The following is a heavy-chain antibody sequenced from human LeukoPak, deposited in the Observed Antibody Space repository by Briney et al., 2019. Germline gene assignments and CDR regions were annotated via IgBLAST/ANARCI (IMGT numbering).Heavy chain of an antibody. J-gene: IGHJ5*02. CDR1: GYTFTSYY. V-gene: IGHV1-46*01. CDR2: INPSGGST. Sequence: ASVKVSCKASGYTFTSYYMHWVRQAPGQGLEWMGIINPSGGSTSCAQKFQGRVTITADESTSTAYMELSSLRSEDTAVYYCARIGQGYGSGSYYQYNWFDPWGQGTPVTVSS. D-gene: IGHD3-10*01. CDR3: ARIGQGYGSGSYYQYNWFDP.